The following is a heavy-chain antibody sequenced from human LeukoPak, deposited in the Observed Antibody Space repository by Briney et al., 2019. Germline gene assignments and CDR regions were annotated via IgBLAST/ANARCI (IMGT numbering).Heavy chain of an antibody. CDR3: AKGLSGSYSHDAFDI. CDR2: IKGDGSST. V-gene: IGHV3-74*01. J-gene: IGHJ3*02. CDR1: GLTFSSYW. Sequence: GGSLRLSCAGSGLTFSSYWMHWVRQAPGKGLVWVSRIKGDGSSTSYADSVKGRFTISRDNTKNTLYLQMNSLRAEDTAVYSCAKGLSGSYSHDAFDIWGQGTMVTVSS. D-gene: IGHD1-26*01.